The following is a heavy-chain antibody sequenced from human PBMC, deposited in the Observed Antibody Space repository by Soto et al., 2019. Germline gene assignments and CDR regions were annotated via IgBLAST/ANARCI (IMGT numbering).Heavy chain of an antibody. Sequence: TGGSLRLSCAASGFTFSSYGMHWVRQAPGKGLEWVAVIWYDGSNKYYADSVKGRFTISRDNSKNTLYLQMNSLRAEDTAVYYCAREWYSSSWYYYYGMDVWGQGTTVTVSS. CDR3: AREWYSSSWYYYYGMDV. D-gene: IGHD6-13*01. CDR2: IWYDGSNK. V-gene: IGHV3-33*01. J-gene: IGHJ6*02. CDR1: GFTFSSYG.